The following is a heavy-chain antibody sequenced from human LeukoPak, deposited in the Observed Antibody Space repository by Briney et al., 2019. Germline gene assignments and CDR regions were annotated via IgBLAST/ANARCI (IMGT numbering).Heavy chain of an antibody. Sequence: GGSLRLSCAASGFAFGGYALTWVRQAPGKGLEWVSAISGSGGSTYYADSVKGRFTISRDNSKNTLYLQMNSLRAEDTAVYYCAKVVYDFWSGYLDWGQGTLVTVSS. J-gene: IGHJ4*02. CDR1: GFAFGGYA. V-gene: IGHV3-23*01. D-gene: IGHD3-3*01. CDR3: AKVVYDFWSGYLD. CDR2: ISGSGGST.